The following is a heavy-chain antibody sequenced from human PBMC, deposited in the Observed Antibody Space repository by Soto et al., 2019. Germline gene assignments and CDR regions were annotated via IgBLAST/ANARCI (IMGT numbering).Heavy chain of an antibody. CDR2: INTYNVNT. V-gene: IGHV1-18*01. J-gene: IGHJ6*02. D-gene: IGHD3-16*01. CDR3: ALVDVYVTPSPQDV. CDR1: GYTFTSYG. Sequence: QVQLVQSGAEVKNPGASVKVSCKTFGYTFTSYGIGWARQAPGQGLEWMGWINTYNVNTNYAQNLQGRVTLTTDTSTSTAYMELRSLRSNDTAIYYCALVDVYVTPSPQDVWGQGTTVTVSS.